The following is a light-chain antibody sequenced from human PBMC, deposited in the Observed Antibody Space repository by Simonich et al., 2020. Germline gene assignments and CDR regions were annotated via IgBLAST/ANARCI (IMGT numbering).Light chain of an antibody. CDR1: QSISSW. CDR2: KAS. Sequence: DIQMTLSPSTLSASLRDRVTITCRASQSISSWLAWYQQKPGKSPKLLIYKASSLESGVPSRFSGSGSGTEFTLTISSLQPDDFATYYCQQYNSYHTFGQGTKLEIK. J-gene: IGKJ2*01. CDR3: QQYNSYHT. V-gene: IGKV1-5*03.